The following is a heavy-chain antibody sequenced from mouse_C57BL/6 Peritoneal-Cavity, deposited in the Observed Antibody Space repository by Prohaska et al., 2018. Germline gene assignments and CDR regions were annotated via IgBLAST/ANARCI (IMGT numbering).Heavy chain of an antibody. V-gene: IGHV1-19*01. CDR3: ARLESNYYFDY. D-gene: IGHD2-5*01. CDR1: GYTFTDYY. Sequence: SGYTFTDYYMNWVKQSHGTILEWIGVINPYNGGTSYNQKFKGKATLTVDKASSTAYMELNSLTSEDSAVYYCARLESNYYFDYWGQGTTLTVSS. J-gene: IGHJ2*01. CDR2: INPYNGGT.